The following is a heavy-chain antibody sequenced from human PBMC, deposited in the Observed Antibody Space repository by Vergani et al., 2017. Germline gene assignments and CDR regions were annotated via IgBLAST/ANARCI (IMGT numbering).Heavy chain of an antibody. CDR3: ARRRATGSWYVDWGLFGH. V-gene: IGHV1-2*02. CDR2: INPDTGET. CDR1: EYIFTAYY. D-gene: IGHD6-13*01. Sequence: QLVQSGAEVKKPGASVKVSCKASEYIFTAYYIHWVRQAPGQGLEWMGWINPDTGETKFAQKFQGRVTFTSDTSSTTVYMELNKLNSDDTAVYYCARRRATGSWYVDWGLFGHWGQGTQVIVSS. J-gene: IGHJ4*02.